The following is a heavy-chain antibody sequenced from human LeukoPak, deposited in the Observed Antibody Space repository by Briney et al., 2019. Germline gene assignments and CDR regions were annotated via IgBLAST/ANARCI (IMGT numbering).Heavy chain of an antibody. V-gene: IGHV3-7*01. Sequence: PGGSLRLSCAASGFTFHTYWMTWVRQAPGKGLEWVANIKQDGSDKYYADSVKGRFAISRDNAKNSLYLQMNTLTVEGTAIYYCARDHMSGYYGYWGQGTLVTVSS. CDR2: IKQDGSDK. CDR1: GFTFHTYW. J-gene: IGHJ4*02. CDR3: ARDHMSGYYGY.